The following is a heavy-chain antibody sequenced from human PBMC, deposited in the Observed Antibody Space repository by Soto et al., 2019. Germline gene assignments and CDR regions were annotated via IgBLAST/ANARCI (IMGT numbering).Heavy chain of an antibody. Sequence: PSETLSLTCTVSGGSITYYCSWMRLSPGKGLEWIGYINSNGYSSYNPSLKSRVTLSVDTSKNQFSLKLSSVTAADTAVYYCARHLTYCSAGSCYSAFPYYGMDFWGQGPTVT. CDR1: GGSITYY. D-gene: IGHD2-15*01. CDR2: INSNGYS. J-gene: IGHJ6*02. V-gene: IGHV4-59*08. CDR3: ARHLTYCSAGSCYSAFPYYGMDF.